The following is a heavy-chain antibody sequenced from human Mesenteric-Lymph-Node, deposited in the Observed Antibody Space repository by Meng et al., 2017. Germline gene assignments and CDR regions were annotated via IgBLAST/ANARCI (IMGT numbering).Heavy chain of an antibody. J-gene: IGHJ3*02. Sequence: ASVKVSCKVSGYTLTELSMHWVRQAPGKGLEWMGGFDPEDGETIYAQKFQGRVTITTDESTSTAYMELSSLRSEDTAVYYCAREGATIDDAFDIWGQGTMVTVSS. D-gene: IGHD5-24*01. V-gene: IGHV1-24*01. CDR1: GYTLTELS. CDR3: AREGATIDDAFDI. CDR2: FDPEDGET.